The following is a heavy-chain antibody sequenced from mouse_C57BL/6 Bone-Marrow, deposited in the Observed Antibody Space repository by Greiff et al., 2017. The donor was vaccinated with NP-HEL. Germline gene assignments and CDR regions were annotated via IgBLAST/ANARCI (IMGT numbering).Heavy chain of an antibody. CDR3: ARFPIYYYGSPWFAY. CDR2: ICPGSGST. D-gene: IGHD1-1*01. Sequence: VQLQQPGAELVKPGASVKMSCKASGYTFTSYWITWVKQRPGQGLEWIGDICPGSGSTNYNEKFKSKATLTVDTSSSTAYMQLSSLTSVDSAVYYCARFPIYYYGSPWFAYWGQGTLVTVSA. CDR1: GYTFTSYW. J-gene: IGHJ3*01. V-gene: IGHV1-55*01.